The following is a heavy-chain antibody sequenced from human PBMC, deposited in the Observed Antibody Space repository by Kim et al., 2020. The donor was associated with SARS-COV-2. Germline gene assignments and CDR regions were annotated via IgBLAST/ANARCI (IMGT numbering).Heavy chain of an antibody. V-gene: IGHV3-21*01. CDR2: ISSSSSYI. D-gene: IGHD2-2*01. J-gene: IGHJ4*02. CDR1: GFTFSSYS. Sequence: GGSLRLSCAASGFTFSSYSMNWVRQAPRKGLEWVSSISSSSSYIYYADSVKGRFTISRDNAKNSLYLQMNSLRAEDTAVDYCARDLEFNIVVVPAAPEAYWGQGTLVTVSS. CDR3: ARDLEFNIVVVPAAPEAY.